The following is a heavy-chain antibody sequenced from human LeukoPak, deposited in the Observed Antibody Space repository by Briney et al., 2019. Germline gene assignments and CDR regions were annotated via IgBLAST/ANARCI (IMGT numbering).Heavy chain of an antibody. CDR2: ISSSGSII. Sequence: TGGSLRLSCAASGFTFSDYYMSWIRQAPGKGLEWVSYISSSGSIIYYADSVKGRFTISRDNAKNSMYLQMNSLRAEDTAVYYCARGKYDSSPFLQHWGQGTLVTVSS. D-gene: IGHD3-22*01. CDR1: GFTFSDYY. CDR3: ARGKYDSSPFLQH. V-gene: IGHV3-11*01. J-gene: IGHJ1*01.